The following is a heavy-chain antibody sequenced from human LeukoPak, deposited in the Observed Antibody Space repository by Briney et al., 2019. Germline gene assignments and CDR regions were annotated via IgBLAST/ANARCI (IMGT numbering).Heavy chain of an antibody. V-gene: IGHV3-30*18. CDR2: ILYDGSNK. J-gene: IGHJ4*02. CDR3: AKGWGIPIFGVVTN. Sequence: PGGSLRLSCAASGFTFSSCGMHWVRQAPGKGLEWVAVILYDGSNKYYADSVKGRFTISRDNSKNTLYLQMNSLRPDDTAVYYCAKGWGIPIFGVVTNWGQGTLVTASS. D-gene: IGHD3-3*01. CDR1: GFTFSSCG.